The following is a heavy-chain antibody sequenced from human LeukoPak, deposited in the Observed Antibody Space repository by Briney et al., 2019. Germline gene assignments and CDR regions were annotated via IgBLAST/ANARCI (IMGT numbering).Heavy chain of an antibody. CDR3: ARARSTYSGSYGRSDYYYYMDV. V-gene: IGHV3-20*04. D-gene: IGHD1-26*01. CDR2: INWNGGST. Sequence: PGGSLRLSCAASGFIFDDYGMSWVHQAPGKGLEWVSGINWNGGSTGYADSVKGRFTISRDNAQSSLYLQMNSLRAEDTALYYCARARSTYSGSYGRSDYYYYMDVWGKGTTVTVSS. J-gene: IGHJ6*03. CDR1: GFIFDDYG.